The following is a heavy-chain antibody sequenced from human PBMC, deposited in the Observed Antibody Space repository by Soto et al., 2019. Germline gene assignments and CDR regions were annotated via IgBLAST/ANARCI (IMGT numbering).Heavy chain of an antibody. CDR2: IRSKTHNYAT. Sequence: EVQLVESGGGLVQPGGSLKLSCATSGFTFSGSAIHWVRQTSGKGLEWVGRIRSKTHNYATAYAASVNDRFTITIDESQNKAYLQINKLKTEATAVYYCTRRPLEINSWTCWEVFDSLGPGTLVTGSS. J-gene: IGHJ4*02. CDR1: GFTFSGSA. CDR3: TRRPLEINSWTCWEVFDS. V-gene: IGHV3-73*02. D-gene: IGHD1-26*01.